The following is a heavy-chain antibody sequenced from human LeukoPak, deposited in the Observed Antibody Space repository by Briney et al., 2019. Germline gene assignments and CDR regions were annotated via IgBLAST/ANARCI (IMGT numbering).Heavy chain of an antibody. CDR1: GYTFSNYG. D-gene: IGHD6-19*01. J-gene: IGHJ4*02. V-gene: IGHV1-18*01. CDR3: ARGGKSSSGWPQI. CDR2: ISGYNGNT. Sequence: ASVNVSCKASGYTFSNYGITWVRQAPGQGLEWMGWISGYNGNTKYAQNLQARVTVSTDTSTSTAYMEVRSLRSDDTAVYYCARGGKSSSGWPQIRGQGTVVTVSS.